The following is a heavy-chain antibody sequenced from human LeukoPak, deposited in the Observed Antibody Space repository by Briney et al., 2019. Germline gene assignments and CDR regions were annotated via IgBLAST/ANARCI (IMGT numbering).Heavy chain of an antibody. CDR2: ISGSGGST. CDR1: GFTFSSYA. J-gene: IGHJ3*02. V-gene: IGHV3-23*01. Sequence: GRSLRLSCAASGFTFSSYAMSWVRQAPGKGLEWVSVISGSGGSTDYADSVKGRFTISRDNSKNTLYLQMNSLRAEDTAVYYCAKGYYYDSSEARPHAFDIWGQGTMVTVSS. D-gene: IGHD3-22*01. CDR3: AKGYYYDSSEARPHAFDI.